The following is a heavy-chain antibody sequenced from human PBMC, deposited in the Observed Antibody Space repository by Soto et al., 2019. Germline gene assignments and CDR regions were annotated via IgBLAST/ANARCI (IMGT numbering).Heavy chain of an antibody. D-gene: IGHD6-13*01. V-gene: IGHV3-15*01. CDR1: GFTFSNVW. J-gene: IGHJ6*02. CDR2: IKSKTDGGTT. CDR3: TTDPKYSSSWYGMDV. Sequence: PGGSLRLSCAASGFTFSNVWMSWVRQAPGKGLEWVGRIKSKTDGGTTDYAAPVKGRFTISRDDSKNTLYLQMNSLKTEDTAVYYCTTDPKYSSSWYGMDVWGQGTTVTVSS.